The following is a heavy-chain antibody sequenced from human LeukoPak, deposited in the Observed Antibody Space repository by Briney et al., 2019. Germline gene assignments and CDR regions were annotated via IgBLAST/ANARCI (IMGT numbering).Heavy chain of an antibody. CDR3: TRKGSQWDFLVDY. V-gene: IGHV3-74*01. CDR2: IYSDGSRT. D-gene: IGHD2/OR15-2a*01. Sequence: GGSLRLSCAGSGFTLSSNWMHWVRQAPGKGLVWVSRIYSDGSRTNYADSVKGRFTISGDNAKNTQYLQMTGLTAEDTAVYYCTRKGSQWDFLVDYWGQGTRVAVSP. CDR1: GFTLSSNW. J-gene: IGHJ4*02.